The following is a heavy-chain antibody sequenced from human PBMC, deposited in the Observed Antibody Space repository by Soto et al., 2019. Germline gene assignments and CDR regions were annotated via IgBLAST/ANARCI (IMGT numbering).Heavy chain of an antibody. CDR3: AKPRGGICSGGSCYPFMWFDP. CDR1: GFTFSSYG. Sequence: GGSLRLSCAASGFTFSSYGMHWVRQAPGKGLEWVAVISYDGSNKYYADSVKGRFTISRDNSKNTLYLQMNSLRAEDTAVYYCAKPRGGICSGGSCYPFMWFDPWGQGTLVTVSS. D-gene: IGHD2-15*01. CDR2: ISYDGSNK. V-gene: IGHV3-30*18. J-gene: IGHJ5*02.